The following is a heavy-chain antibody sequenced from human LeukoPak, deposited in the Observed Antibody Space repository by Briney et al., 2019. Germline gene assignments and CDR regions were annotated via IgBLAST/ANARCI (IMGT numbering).Heavy chain of an antibody. D-gene: IGHD6-6*01. CDR2: IYYSGST. Sequence: PSETLSLTCTVSGASISSSTDYWGWIRQPPGKGLEWIANIYYSGSTYYNPSLKSRVTISVDTSKNQFSLKLSSVTAADTAVYYCARVGSSSGMAFDIWGQGTMVTVSS. CDR3: ARVGSSSGMAFDI. CDR1: GASISSSTDY. J-gene: IGHJ3*02. V-gene: IGHV4-39*07.